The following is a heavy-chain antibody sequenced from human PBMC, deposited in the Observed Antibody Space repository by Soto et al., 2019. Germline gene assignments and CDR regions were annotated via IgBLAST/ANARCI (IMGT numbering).Heavy chain of an antibody. Sequence: RGSLRLSCVASGFTFSRHALAWVRQAPGKGLEWVSAISGSGASKYDADSVKGRFTISRDNSNNTLFLQMNSLRADDTAVYYCAKTPGVRVVVNAFDHWGRGIPVTVSS. D-gene: IGHD3-22*01. V-gene: IGHV3-23*01. CDR3: AKTPGVRVVVNAFDH. CDR1: GFTFSRHA. J-gene: IGHJ4*02. CDR2: ISGSGASK.